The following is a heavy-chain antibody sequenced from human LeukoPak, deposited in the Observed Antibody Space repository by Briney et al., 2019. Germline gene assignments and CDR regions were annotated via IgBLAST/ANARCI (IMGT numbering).Heavy chain of an antibody. J-gene: IGHJ4*02. V-gene: IGHV1-69*06. CDR3: VRVPILRMGELSDFDY. CDR2: IIPIFGTT. CDR1: GGTFSSYA. Sequence: VASVKVSCNASGGTFSSYAISWVRQAPGQGLEWMGGIIPIFGTTNYAQKFQDRVTITADKSTSTAYMELSSMSFEDTAFYYCVRVPILRMGELSDFDYWGQGTLVTVSP. D-gene: IGHD3-16*01.